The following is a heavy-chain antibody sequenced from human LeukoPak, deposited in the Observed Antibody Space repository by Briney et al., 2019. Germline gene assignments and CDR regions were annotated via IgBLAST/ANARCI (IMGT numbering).Heavy chain of an antibody. CDR1: GGSISSSGYY. Sequence: SETLSLTCTVSGGSISSSGYYWGWIRQPPGKGLEWIGSIYYSGSTYYNPSLKSRVTISVDTSKNQFSLKLNSVTAADTAVYYCARTDGSGSLRGSNFDYWGQGTLVTVSS. D-gene: IGHD3-10*01. CDR2: IYYSGST. V-gene: IGHV4-39*07. CDR3: ARTDGSGSLRGSNFDY. J-gene: IGHJ4*02.